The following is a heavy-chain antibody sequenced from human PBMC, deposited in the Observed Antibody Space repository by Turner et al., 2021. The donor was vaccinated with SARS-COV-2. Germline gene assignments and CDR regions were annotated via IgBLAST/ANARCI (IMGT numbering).Heavy chain of an antibody. Sequence: EVQLVESGGGLVKPGGSLRLSCAASGFTFSSSWMNWVRQAPGKGLGWVSSISSTSSYKYYADSVKGRFTISRDNANKSLYLQMDSLRAEDTAVYYCGADTSGWAADYWGQGALVTVSS. CDR2: ISSTSSYK. V-gene: IGHV3-21*01. CDR1: GFTFSSSW. D-gene: IGHD6-19*01. CDR3: GADTSGWAADY. J-gene: IGHJ4*02.